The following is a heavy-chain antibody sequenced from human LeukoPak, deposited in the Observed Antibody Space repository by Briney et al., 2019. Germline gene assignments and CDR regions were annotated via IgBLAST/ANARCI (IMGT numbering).Heavy chain of an antibody. V-gene: IGHV1-2*02. J-gene: IGHJ4*02. Sequence: ASVKVSCKASGYTFTGYYMHWVRQAPGQGLEWMGWINPNSGGTDYAQKFRGRVTMTRDTSISTAYMELSRLRSDDTAVYYCASTFMVRGVMVYFDYWGQGTLVTVSS. D-gene: IGHD3-10*01. CDR1: GYTFTGYY. CDR3: ASTFMVRGVMVYFDY. CDR2: INPNSGGT.